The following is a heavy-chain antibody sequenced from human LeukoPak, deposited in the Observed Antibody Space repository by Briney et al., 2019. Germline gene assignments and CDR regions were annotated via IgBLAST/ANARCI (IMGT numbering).Heavy chain of an antibody. V-gene: IGHV1-8*03. CDR1: GYTFTSYD. D-gene: IGHD3-22*01. Sequence: ASVKVSCKASGYTFTSYDINWVRQATGQGLEWMGWMNPNSGNTGYAQKFQGRVTITRNASISTAYMELSSLRSEDTAVYYCAREVYYDSSGYYNWGQGTLVTVSS. CDR2: MNPNSGNT. J-gene: IGHJ4*02. CDR3: AREVYYDSSGYYN.